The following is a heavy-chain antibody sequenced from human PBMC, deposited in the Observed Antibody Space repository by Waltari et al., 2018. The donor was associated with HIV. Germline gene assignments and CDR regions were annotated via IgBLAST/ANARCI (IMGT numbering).Heavy chain of an antibody. J-gene: IGHJ4*02. CDR3: ARATWAKTRAGWGRYFDK. V-gene: IGHV4-61*02. D-gene: IGHD3-9*01. CDR1: GDSISSGSNY. CDR2: IYVSGNT. Sequence: VQLQESGPRLVKPSETLSLSCTVSGDSISSGSNYWSWIRQPAGERLEGVGRIYVSGNTNYSPSLKSRVTMSVDTSTNKFSLKMTSVTASDTAIYYCARATWAKTRAGWGRYFDKWGPGILVTVSS.